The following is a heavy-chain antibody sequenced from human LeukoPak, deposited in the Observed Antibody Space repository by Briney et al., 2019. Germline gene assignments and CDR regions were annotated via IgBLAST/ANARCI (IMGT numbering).Heavy chain of an antibody. CDR1: GGSISSYY. J-gene: IGHJ4*02. CDR2: IYTSGST. Sequence: SETLSLTCTVSGGSISSYYWSWIRQPAGKGLEWIGRIYTSGSTNYNPSLKSRVTMSVDTSKNQFSLKLSSVTAADTAVYYCAGWPTLYDSSGHYFDYWGQGTLVTVSS. V-gene: IGHV4-4*07. CDR3: AGWPTLYDSSGHYFDY. D-gene: IGHD3-22*01.